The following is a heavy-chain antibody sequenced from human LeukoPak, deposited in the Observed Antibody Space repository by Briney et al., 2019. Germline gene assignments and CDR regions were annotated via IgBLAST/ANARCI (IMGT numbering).Heavy chain of an antibody. CDR2: ISYDGSNK. CDR3: ASKDGDLIYF. D-gene: IGHD3-9*01. J-gene: IGHJ4*02. Sequence: GGSLRLSCAASGFTFSSYAMHWFRQAPGKGLEWVAVISYDGSNKYYADSVKGRVTISRDNSKNTMYLQMNSLRPEDTAVYYCASKDGDLIYFWGQGTLVTVSS. V-gene: IGHV3-30-3*01. CDR1: GFTFSSYA.